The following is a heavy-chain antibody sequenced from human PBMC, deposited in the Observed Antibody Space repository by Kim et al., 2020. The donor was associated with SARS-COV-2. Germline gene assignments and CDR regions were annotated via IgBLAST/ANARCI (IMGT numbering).Heavy chain of an antibody. CDR2: SRNKARSFTT. J-gene: IGHJ4*02. D-gene: IGHD3-3*01. CDR1: GFTFNDYY. CDR3: TRTSYGANYFTYY. V-gene: IGHV3-72*01. Sequence: GGSLRLSCATSGFTFNDYYMDWVRQAPGKGLEWVARSRNKARSFTTDYAASVKGRFTVARDDTENSLYMYINSLKSEDTAVYYCTRTSYGANYFTYYWGQGSLVTVSS.